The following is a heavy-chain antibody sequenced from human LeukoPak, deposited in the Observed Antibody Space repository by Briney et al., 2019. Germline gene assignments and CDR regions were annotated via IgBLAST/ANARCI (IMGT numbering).Heavy chain of an antibody. CDR2: ISGSGGST. V-gene: IGHV3-23*01. D-gene: IGHD3-10*01. CDR3: VDQAYYYGSGSYYGGDY. Sequence: GGSLRLSCAASGFTFSSYWMSWVRQAPGKGLEWVSAISGSGGSTYYADSVKGRFTISRDNSKNTLYLQMNSLRAEDTAVYYCVDQAYYYGSGSYYGGDYWGQGTLVTVSS. CDR1: GFTFSSYW. J-gene: IGHJ4*02.